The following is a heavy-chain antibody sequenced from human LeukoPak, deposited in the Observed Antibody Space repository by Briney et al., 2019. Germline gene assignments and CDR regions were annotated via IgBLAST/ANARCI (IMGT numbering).Heavy chain of an antibody. V-gene: IGHV4-59*01. D-gene: IGHD3-10*01. J-gene: IGHJ4*02. CDR2: IYYTGST. Sequence: SETLSLTCAVYGGSFSGYYWSWIRQPPGKGLEWIGYIYYTGSTNYNPSLKSRVTISVDTSKNQFSLKLSSVTAADTAVYYCARGGFGEQINWGQGTLVTVSS. CDR3: ARGGFGEQIN. CDR1: GGSFSGYY.